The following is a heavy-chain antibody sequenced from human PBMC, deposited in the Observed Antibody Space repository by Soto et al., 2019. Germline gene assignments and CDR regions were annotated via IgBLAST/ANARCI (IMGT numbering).Heavy chain of an antibody. CDR2: INPSGGST. D-gene: IGHD2-2*01. Sequence: ASVKVSCKASGFTFTSYYMHWVRQAPGQGLDWMGIINPSGGSTTYAQRFQGRVTMTGDTSTSTVYMELNSLRSEDTAMYYCARSWWGTDQLLAYNWFHPWGQGTPVTVSS. CDR1: GFTFTSYY. CDR3: ARSWWGTDQLLAYNWFHP. V-gene: IGHV1-46*03. J-gene: IGHJ5*02.